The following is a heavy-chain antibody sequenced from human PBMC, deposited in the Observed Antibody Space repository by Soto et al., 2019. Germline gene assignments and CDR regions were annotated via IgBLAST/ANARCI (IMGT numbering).Heavy chain of an antibody. CDR2: IYYRGTT. CDR1: GGSISGYY. V-gene: IGHV4-59*01. Sequence: SETLSLTCTVSGGSISGYYWSWIRQPPGKGLEWIGYIYYRGTTNYNPSLRSRVTISVDTSKNQFSLRLSSVTAADTAVYYCARNVDPDYWGQGTLVTVSS. CDR3: ARNVDPDY. D-gene: IGHD5-12*01. J-gene: IGHJ4*02.